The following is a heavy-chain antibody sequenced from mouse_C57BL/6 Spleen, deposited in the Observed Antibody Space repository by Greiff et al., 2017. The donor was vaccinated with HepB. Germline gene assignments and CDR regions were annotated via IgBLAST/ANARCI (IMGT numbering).Heavy chain of an antibody. V-gene: IGHV1-80*01. Sequence: VQLQQSGAELVKPGASVKISCKASGYAFSSYWMNWVKQRPGKGLEWIGQIYPGDGDTNYNGKFKGKATLTADKSSSTAYMQLSSLTSEDSAVYFCARGSSGSPYYYAMDDWGQGTSVTVSS. J-gene: IGHJ4*01. CDR1: GYAFSSYW. CDR2: IYPGDGDT. D-gene: IGHD3-2*02. CDR3: ARGSSGSPYYYAMDD.